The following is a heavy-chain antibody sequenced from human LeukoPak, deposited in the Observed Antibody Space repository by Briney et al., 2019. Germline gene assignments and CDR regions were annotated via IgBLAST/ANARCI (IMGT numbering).Heavy chain of an antibody. CDR3: AKALLTFGGVIVTPFDY. CDR1: GFTFSSYA. V-gene: IGHV3-23*01. J-gene: IGHJ4*02. D-gene: IGHD3-16*02. CDR2: NSGSGGST. Sequence: GGSLRLSCAASGFTFSSYAMSWVRQAPGKGLEWVSANSGSGGSTYYADSVKGRFTISRDNSKNTLYLQMNSLRAEDTAVYYCAKALLTFGGVIVTPFDYWGQGTLVTVSS.